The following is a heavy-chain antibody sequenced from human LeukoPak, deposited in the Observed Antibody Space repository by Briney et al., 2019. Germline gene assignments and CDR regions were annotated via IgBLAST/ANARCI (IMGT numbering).Heavy chain of an antibody. Sequence: SETLSLTCTVSGGSISSYYWSWIRQPPGKGLEWIGYIYYSGSTNYNPSLKSRVTISVDTSKNQFTLKLGSVTAADTAVYYCARGERWFGSYYFDYWGQGTLVTVSS. CDR1: GGSISSYY. V-gene: IGHV4-59*08. CDR3: ARGERWFGSYYFDY. J-gene: IGHJ4*02. CDR2: IYYSGST. D-gene: IGHD3-10*01.